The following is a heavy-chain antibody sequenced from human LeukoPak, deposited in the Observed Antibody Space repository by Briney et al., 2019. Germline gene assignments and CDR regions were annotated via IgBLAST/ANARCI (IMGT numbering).Heavy chain of an antibody. CDR3: ARGYDSSHNWFDP. V-gene: IGHV1-2*02. J-gene: IGHJ5*02. CDR1: GYTFTGYY. CDR2: INPNSGGT. D-gene: IGHD3-22*01. Sequence: ASVKVSCKASGYTFTGYYMHWVRQAPGQGLEWMGWINPNSGGTNYAQKFQGRVTMTRDTSISTAYMELSRLRSGDTAVYYCARGYDSSHNWFDPWGQGTLVTVSS.